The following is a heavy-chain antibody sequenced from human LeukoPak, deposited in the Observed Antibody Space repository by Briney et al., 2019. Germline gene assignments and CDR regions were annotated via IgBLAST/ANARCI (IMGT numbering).Heavy chain of an antibody. CDR2: INADGSTT. Sequence: GGSLRLSCAASGFTFGNSWLHWVRQAPGKGLVWVSLINADGSTTSYADSVKGRFTISRDNARNTLSLEMNSLTIEDTAVYYCIVVVEPPDSDGFDVWGQGTMITVSS. V-gene: IGHV3-74*01. CDR1: GFTFGNSW. J-gene: IGHJ3*01. D-gene: IGHD1-14*01. CDR3: IVVVEPPDSDGFDV.